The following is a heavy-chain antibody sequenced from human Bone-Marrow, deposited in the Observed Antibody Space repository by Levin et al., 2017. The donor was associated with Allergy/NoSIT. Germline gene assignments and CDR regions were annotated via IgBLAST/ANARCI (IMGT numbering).Heavy chain of an antibody. V-gene: IGHV3-73*01. D-gene: IGHD2-15*01. J-gene: IGHJ4*02. CDR2: IRSKPNNYAT. Sequence: GGSLRLSCAASGFTFSASAMHWVRQASGKGLEWVGRIRSKPNNYATDYAASVKGRFTISRDDSKNTTYLQLSSLQTEDPAVYYCTGFSASLRWFFDSWGQGTLVTVSS. CDR1: GFTFSASA. CDR3: TGFSASLRWFFDS.